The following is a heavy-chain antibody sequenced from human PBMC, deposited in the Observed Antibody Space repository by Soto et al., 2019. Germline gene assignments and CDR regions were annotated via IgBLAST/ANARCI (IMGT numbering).Heavy chain of an antibody. Sequence: PSETLSLTCPVSAGSASVVSYYWARIRQPPGKCIEWIATIHSGGGTHFHTSVQCRVTISRDASKDQFSLMLASVSATDIAFCYWAIRSSTVSSPNYWGQGTLVTVSS. J-gene: IGHJ4*02. V-gene: IGHV4-39*01. D-gene: IGHD4-17*01. CDR2: IHSGGGT. CDR3: AIRSSTVSSPNY. CDR1: AGSASVVSYY.